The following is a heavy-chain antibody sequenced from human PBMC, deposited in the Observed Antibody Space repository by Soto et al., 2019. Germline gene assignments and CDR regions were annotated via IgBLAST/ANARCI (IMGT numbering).Heavy chain of an antibody. V-gene: IGHV3-23*01. CDR1: GFSISEYG. D-gene: IGHD1-1*01. Sequence: EVQLLESGGGSVQPGGSLKLSCAVSGFSISEYGVTWVRQPPGKGLYWVSGFSGGRGGTFYADSVRGRFTISRDDSRNIVYLQMGSMGVEDTAVYYCVKWNGFGEYWGQGTLVTVSS. J-gene: IGHJ4*02. CDR3: VKWNGFGEY. CDR2: FSGGRGGT.